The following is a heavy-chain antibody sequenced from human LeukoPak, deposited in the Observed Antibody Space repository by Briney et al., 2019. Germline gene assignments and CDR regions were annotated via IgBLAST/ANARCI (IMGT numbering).Heavy chain of an antibody. CDR3: ARVPYSGSYYPDY. D-gene: IGHD1-26*01. CDR1: GGSISSGGYY. J-gene: IGHJ4*02. Sequence: SETLSLTCTVSGGSISSGGYYWSWIRQHPGKGLEWIGYIYYSGSTYYNPSLKSRVTISVDTSKNQFSLKLSSVTAADTAVYYWARVPYSGSYYPDYWGQGTLVNVSS. CDR2: IYYSGST. V-gene: IGHV4-31*03.